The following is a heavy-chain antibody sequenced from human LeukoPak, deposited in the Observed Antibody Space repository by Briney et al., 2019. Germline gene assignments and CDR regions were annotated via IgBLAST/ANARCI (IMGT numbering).Heavy chain of an antibody. J-gene: IGHJ1*01. V-gene: IGHV1-24*01. CDR1: GYTLTELS. D-gene: IGHD3-22*01. Sequence: ASVKVSCKVSGYTLTELSMHWVRQAPGKGLEWMGGFDPEDGETIYAQKFQGRVTMTEDTSTDTAYMELSSLRSEDTAVYYCATRPYYDSSGYYPNEYFQHWGQGTLVTVSS. CDR2: FDPEDGET. CDR3: ATRPYYDSSGYYPNEYFQH.